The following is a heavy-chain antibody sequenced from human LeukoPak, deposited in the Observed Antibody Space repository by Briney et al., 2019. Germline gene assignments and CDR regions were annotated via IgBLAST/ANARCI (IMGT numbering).Heavy chain of an antibody. CDR1: GGSISSYY. Sequence: PSETLSLTCTVSGGSISSYYWSWIRQPPGKGLEWIGYIYYSGSTNYNPSLKSRVTISVDTSKNQFSLKLSSVTAADTAVYYCARSHSSGWSDYWGQGTLVTVSS. V-gene: IGHV4-59*01. CDR3: ARSHSSGWSDY. CDR2: IYYSGST. D-gene: IGHD6-19*01. J-gene: IGHJ4*02.